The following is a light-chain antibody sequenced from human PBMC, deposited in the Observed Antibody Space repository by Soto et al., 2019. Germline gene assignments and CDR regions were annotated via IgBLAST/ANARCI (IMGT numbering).Light chain of an antibody. J-gene: IGKJ1*01. CDR2: AAS. V-gene: IGKV1-16*01. Sequence: DIQLTQSPSALSASIGDRVTITCRASHVLRNLLGWFQQKPGTAPKSLIFAASKLESGVPLRFSGSGSGTAFALTITSLQPEDFETYYCQKYDNYPLTFGKGTRVEIK. CDR3: QKYDNYPLT. CDR1: HVLRNL.